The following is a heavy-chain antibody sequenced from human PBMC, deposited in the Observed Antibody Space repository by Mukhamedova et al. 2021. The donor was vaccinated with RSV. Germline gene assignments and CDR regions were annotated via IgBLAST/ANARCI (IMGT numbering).Heavy chain of an antibody. D-gene: IGHD6-6*01. CDR2: IKSKTDGGTT. V-gene: IGHV3-15*01. Sequence: GPGKGLEWVGRIKSKTDGGTTDYAAPVKGRFTISRDDSKNTLFLQMNSLKTEDSAVYYCTVRSLVLHYWCQGTLVTVSS. J-gene: IGHJ4*02. CDR3: TVRSLVLHY.